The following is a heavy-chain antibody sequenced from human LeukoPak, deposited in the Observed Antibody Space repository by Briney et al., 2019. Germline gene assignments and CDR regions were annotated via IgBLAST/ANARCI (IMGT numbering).Heavy chain of an antibody. Sequence: PSETLSLTCTVSGGSVSSNYWSWIRQPPGKGLEWIGSIYYSGNTYYNPSLKSRVTISVDTSKNQFSLKLSSVTAADTALYYCARQSSGWRFYFDYWGQGTLVTVSS. D-gene: IGHD6-19*01. CDR3: ARQSSGWRFYFDY. CDR1: GGSVSSNY. V-gene: IGHV4-39*01. CDR2: IYYSGNT. J-gene: IGHJ4*02.